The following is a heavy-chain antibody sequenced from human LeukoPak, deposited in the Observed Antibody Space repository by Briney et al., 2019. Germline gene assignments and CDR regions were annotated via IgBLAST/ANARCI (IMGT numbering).Heavy chain of an antibody. V-gene: IGHV3-20*04. CDR2: INWNGGNT. CDR1: GFTFDDYG. J-gene: IGHJ4*02. CDR3: ASSGYGDYSGFWDY. D-gene: IGHD4-17*01. Sequence: GGSLRLSCAASGFTFDDYGMNWVRQAPGKGLEWVSGINWNGGNTGYADSVKGRFTISRDNAKNSLYLQMNSLRAEDTALYYCASSGYGDYSGFWDYWGQGTLVTVSS.